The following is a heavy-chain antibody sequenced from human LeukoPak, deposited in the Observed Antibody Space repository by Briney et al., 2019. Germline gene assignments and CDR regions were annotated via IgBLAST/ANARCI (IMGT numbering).Heavy chain of an antibody. CDR1: GYSISTGYY. CDR2: IYHSGST. Sequence: SSETLSLTCTVSGYSISTGYYWDWIRQPPGKGLEWIGYIYHSGSTKYNPSLKSRVTISEDTSKNQFSLKLSSVTAADTAVYYCARRKSTRGPPRSDLNWFDPWGQGTLVTVSS. D-gene: IGHD2/OR15-2a*01. J-gene: IGHJ5*02. V-gene: IGHV4-38-2*02. CDR3: ARRKSTRGPPRSDLNWFDP.